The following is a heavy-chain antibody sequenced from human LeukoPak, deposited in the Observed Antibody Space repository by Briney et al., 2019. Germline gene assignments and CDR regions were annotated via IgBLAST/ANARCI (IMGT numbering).Heavy chain of an antibody. V-gene: IGHV1-69*04. Sequence: ASVKVSCKASGGTFSSYAISWVRQAPGQGLEWMGRIIPILGIANYAQKFQGRVTITTDESTSTAYMELSSLRSEDTAVYYCAREMATTWGGFDYWGQGTLVTVSS. CDR2: IIPILGIA. D-gene: IGHD5-24*01. CDR1: GGTFSSYA. J-gene: IGHJ4*02. CDR3: AREMATTWGGFDY.